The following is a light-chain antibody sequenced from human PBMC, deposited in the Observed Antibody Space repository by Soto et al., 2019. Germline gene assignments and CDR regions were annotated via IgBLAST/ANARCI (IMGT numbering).Light chain of an antibody. CDR2: DAS. Sequence: EIVLTQSPGTLSLSPGERATLSCRASQSVRNVYLAWYQQKPGQAPRLLIYDASNGATGIPDRFSGSGSGTDFTLTINRLEPEDFAVYYCQQSGSSPRTFGQGTKLAIK. J-gene: IGKJ2*01. CDR3: QQSGSSPRT. CDR1: QSVRNVY. V-gene: IGKV3-20*01.